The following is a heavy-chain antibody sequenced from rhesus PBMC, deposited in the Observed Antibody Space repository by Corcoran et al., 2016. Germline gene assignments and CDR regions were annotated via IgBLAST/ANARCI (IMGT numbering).Heavy chain of an antibody. CDR1: GFTFRSYE. D-gene: IGHD6-13*01. V-gene: IGHV3-100*02. CDR2: FSESGGTI. CDR3: TRAGPFFGLDS. J-gene: IGHJ6*01. Sequence: DVQLVESGGGLVKPGGSLRLSCVASGFTFRSYEMHRVRQAPGKGLEWVSDFSESGGTIYYPDSVKGRFTISRDNAKNSLFMKMNSLIAEDTAVYYCTRAGPFFGLDSWGQGVVVTVSS.